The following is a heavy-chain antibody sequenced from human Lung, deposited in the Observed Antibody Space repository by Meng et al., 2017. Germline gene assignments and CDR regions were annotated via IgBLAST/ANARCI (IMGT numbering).Heavy chain of an antibody. D-gene: IGHD6-25*01. CDR3: ARDEDISAAGKLFGDY. Sequence: ASVKVSCKPSGYNFPDYYIHWVRRAPGQGLEWMGRINPRSGDTHYAQKLQARVTMTVNTSISTAYMEPSGLRSDDTDMYYCARDEDISAAGKLFGDYWGQGTLVTVSS. CDR1: GYNFPDYY. V-gene: IGHV1-2*05. CDR2: INPRSGDT. J-gene: IGHJ4*02.